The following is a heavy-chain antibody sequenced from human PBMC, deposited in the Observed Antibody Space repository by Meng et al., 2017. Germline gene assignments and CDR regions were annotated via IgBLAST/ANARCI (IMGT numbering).Heavy chain of an antibody. CDR1: GYTFTSYY. V-gene: IGHV1-46*01. J-gene: IGHJ4*02. CDR2: INPSGGST. Sequence: QVPLGKSGAEGKKPGASVKVSCKASGYTFTSYYMHWVRQAPGQGLEWMGIINPSGGSTSYAQKFQGRVTMTRDTSTSTVYMELSSLRSEDTAVYYCARGYLPYDSSGYYFDYWGQGTLVTVSS. CDR3: ARGYLPYDSSGYYFDY. D-gene: IGHD3-22*01.